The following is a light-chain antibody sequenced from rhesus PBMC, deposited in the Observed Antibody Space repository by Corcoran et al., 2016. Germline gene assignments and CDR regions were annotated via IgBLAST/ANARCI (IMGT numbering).Light chain of an antibody. CDR3: SSYGSNSNYI. CDR1: SSDIGAYNR. V-gene: IGLV2-13*03. J-gene: IGLJ1*01. Sequence: QAAPTQSPSVSGSPGQSVTISCTGTSSDIGAYNRVSWYQQYPGKAPKLMIYDVSNRPSGVSDRFSGSKSGNTASLTISGLQADDEADYYCSSYGSNSNYIFGSGTRLTVL. CDR2: DVS.